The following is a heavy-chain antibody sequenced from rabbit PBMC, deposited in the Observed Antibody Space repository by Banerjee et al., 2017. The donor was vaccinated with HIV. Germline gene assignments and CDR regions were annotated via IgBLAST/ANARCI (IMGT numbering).Heavy chain of an antibody. D-gene: IGHD1-1*01. CDR2: IYTGDGTT. V-gene: IGHV1S45*01. J-gene: IGHJ4*01. CDR1: GFDLSNTYW. Sequence: QEQLEESGGDLVKPEGSLTITCTASGFDLSNTYWICWVRQAPGKGLEWIGCIYTGDGTTYYASWVNGRFSISKTSSTTVTLQMTSLTAADTATYFCARDLAAVIGWNFGLWGQGTLVTVS. CDR3: ARDLAAVIGWNFGL.